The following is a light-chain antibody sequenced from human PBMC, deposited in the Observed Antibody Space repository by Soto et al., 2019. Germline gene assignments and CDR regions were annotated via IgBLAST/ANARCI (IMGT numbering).Light chain of an antibody. V-gene: IGKV1-39*01. Sequence: DVQMTQSPSSLSASVGDTVTITCRASQSITTFLNWYQQKPGKAPNLLIFAASSLQIGVPSRFSGSGSGTDFTLTINSLQPADFATYYCQQSYIAPLTFGGGTMVEIK. CDR3: QQSYIAPLT. J-gene: IGKJ4*01. CDR2: AAS. CDR1: QSITTF.